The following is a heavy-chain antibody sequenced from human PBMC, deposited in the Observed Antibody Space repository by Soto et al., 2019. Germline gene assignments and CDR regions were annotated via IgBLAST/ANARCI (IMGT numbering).Heavy chain of an antibody. D-gene: IGHD6-6*01. CDR3: PHSRGGYYSSSSKYFDY. CDR2: IYWDDDK. Sequence: QITLKESGPTLVKPTQTLTLTCTFSGFSLSTSGVGVGWIRQPPGKALEWLALIYWDDDKRYSPSLKSRLTITKDTSKNQVVLTMTNMDPVDTATYYCPHSRGGYYSSSSKYFDYWGQGTLVTVSS. V-gene: IGHV2-5*02. J-gene: IGHJ4*02. CDR1: GFSLSTSGVG.